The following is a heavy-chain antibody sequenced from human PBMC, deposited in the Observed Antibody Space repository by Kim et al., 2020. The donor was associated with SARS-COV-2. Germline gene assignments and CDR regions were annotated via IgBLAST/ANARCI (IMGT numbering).Heavy chain of an antibody. D-gene: IGHD3-3*01. CDR3: ARGIRFLEWLSDYYYYGMDV. Sequence: SVKVSCKASGGTFSSYAISWVRQAPGQGLEWMGGIIPIFGTANYAQKFQGRVTITADESTSTAYMELSSLRSEDTAVYYCARGIRFLEWLSDYYYYGMDVWGQGTTVTVSS. CDR2: IIPIFGTA. J-gene: IGHJ6*02. V-gene: IGHV1-69*13. CDR1: GGTFSSYA.